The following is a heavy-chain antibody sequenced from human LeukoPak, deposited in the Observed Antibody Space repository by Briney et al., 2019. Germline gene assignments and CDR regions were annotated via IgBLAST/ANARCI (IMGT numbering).Heavy chain of an antibody. CDR1: GYSFTSHW. Sequence: GESLKISCKGSGYSFTSHWIGWVRQMPGKGLEWMGIINPADSDTRYSPSFQGQVTISADKSISTAYLQWSSLVASDTAMYYCARRYCSSITCYFFDYWGQGALVTVSS. CDR2: INPADSDT. V-gene: IGHV5-51*01. CDR3: ARRYCSSITCYFFDY. D-gene: IGHD2-2*01. J-gene: IGHJ4*02.